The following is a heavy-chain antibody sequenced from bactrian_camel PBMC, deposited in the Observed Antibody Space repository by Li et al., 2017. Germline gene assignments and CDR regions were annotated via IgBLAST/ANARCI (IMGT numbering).Heavy chain of an antibody. CDR1: GNTISSNC. D-gene: IGHD1*01. Sequence: HVQLVESGGGSVQPGGSLRLSCTISGNTISSNCMAWFRQAPGKERKGVTATNFGRGRANYAGSVKGRFTISQDKNTMYLEMNSLKVEDTAIYYCAAGRWQPCGYVFPFEANYPYWGQGTQVTVS. CDR2: TNFGRGRA. J-gene: IGHJ4*01. CDR3: AAGRWQPCGYVFPFEANYPY. V-gene: IGHV3S1*01.